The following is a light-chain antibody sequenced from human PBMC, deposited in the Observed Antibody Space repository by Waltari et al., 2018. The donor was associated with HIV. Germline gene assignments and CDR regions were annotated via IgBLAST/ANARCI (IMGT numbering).Light chain of an antibody. J-gene: IGKJ4*01. Sequence: DIKMTQSPSTLSASVGDRITITCRASQNIHNYLAWYQQKPGKAPKLLVYKASYLQTGVPQRFGGLGSGTDFYLTIASLQADDFATYYCQQYNHYPMTFGGGTQVEI. CDR2: KAS. CDR1: QNIHNY. CDR3: QQYNHYPMT. V-gene: IGKV1-5*03.